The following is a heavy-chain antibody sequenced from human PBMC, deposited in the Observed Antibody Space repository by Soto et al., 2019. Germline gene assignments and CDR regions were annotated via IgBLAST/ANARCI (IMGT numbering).Heavy chain of an antibody. V-gene: IGHV1-46*01. CDR3: ARGGPDLATIGRFDY. D-gene: IGHD3-16*01. CDR1: GYTFTNYY. J-gene: IGHJ4*02. CDR2: IHYSGATP. Sequence: ASVKVSCKASGYTFTNYYMHWVRQAPGQGLEWMGVIHYSGATPTYAQKFQGRVTMARDTSTSTVYVELSSLTSEDTAVYYCARGGPDLATIGRFDYWGQGTLVTVSS.